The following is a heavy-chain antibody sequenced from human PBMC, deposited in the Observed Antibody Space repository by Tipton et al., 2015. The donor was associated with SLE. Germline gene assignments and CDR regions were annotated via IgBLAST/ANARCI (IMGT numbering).Heavy chain of an antibody. CDR1: GGSISSGGYY. D-gene: IGHD3-10*01. V-gene: IGHV4-31*03. CDR2: IYYSGST. Sequence: TLSLTCTVSGGSISSGGYYWSWIRQHPGEGLEWIGYIYYSGSTYYNPSLKSRVTISVDTSKNQFSLKLSSVTAADTAVYYCATSQVPGGFRHWGQGTLVTVSS. J-gene: IGHJ1*01. CDR3: ATSQVPGGFRH.